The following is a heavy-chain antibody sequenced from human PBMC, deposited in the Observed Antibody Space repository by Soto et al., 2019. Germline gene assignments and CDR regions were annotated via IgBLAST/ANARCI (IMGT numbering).Heavy chain of an antibody. V-gene: IGHV3-30-3*01. Sequence: GGSLRLSCAASGFTFSSYAMHWVRQAPGKGLEWVAVISYDGSNKYYADSVKGRFTISRDNSKNTLYLQMNSLRAEDTAVYYCAGGFSGSPYFDYWGQGTLVTVSS. CDR1: GFTFSSYA. J-gene: IGHJ4*02. CDR3: AGGFSGSPYFDY. D-gene: IGHD5-12*01. CDR2: ISYDGSNK.